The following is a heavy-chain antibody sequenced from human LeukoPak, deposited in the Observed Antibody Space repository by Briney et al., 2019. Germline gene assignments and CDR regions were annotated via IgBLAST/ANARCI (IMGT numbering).Heavy chain of an antibody. CDR1: GGSISSYY. V-gene: IGHV4-59*12. CDR3: ARDVQLEVPSGWFDP. Sequence: SETLSLTCTVSGGSISSYYWSWIRQPPGKGLEWIGYIYYSGSTNYNPSLKSRVTISVDTSKNQFSLKLSSVTAADTAVYYCARDVQLEVPSGWFDPWGQGTLVTVSS. J-gene: IGHJ5*02. CDR2: IYYSGST. D-gene: IGHD1-1*01.